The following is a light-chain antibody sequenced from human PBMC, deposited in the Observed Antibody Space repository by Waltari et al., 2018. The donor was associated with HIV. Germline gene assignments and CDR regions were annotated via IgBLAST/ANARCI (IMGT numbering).Light chain of an antibody. Sequence: QSALTPPPSVSGAPRPRVPIPCPGNRSPTRARYFVHGYQHLPVPAPKLLVYSDTNRPSGVPDRFSGSKSGTSASLVITGLQAEDEADYYCQSYDSSLRASVFGGGTKLTVL. J-gene: IGLJ2*01. CDR2: SDT. V-gene: IGLV1-40*01. CDR3: QSYDSSLRASV. CDR1: RSPTRARYF.